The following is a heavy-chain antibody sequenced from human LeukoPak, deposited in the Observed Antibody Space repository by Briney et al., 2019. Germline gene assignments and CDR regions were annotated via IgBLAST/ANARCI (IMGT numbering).Heavy chain of an antibody. D-gene: IGHD3-22*01. CDR2: INPNSGGI. CDR3: ARAQYYYDSSGYADAFDI. Sequence: GASVKVSCKASGYTFTGYYMHWVRQAPGQGLEWMGWINPNSGGINYAQKFQGRVTMTRDTSISTAYMELSRLRSDDTAVYYCARAQYYYDSSGYADAFDIWGQGTMVTVSS. V-gene: IGHV1-2*02. CDR1: GYTFTGYY. J-gene: IGHJ3*02.